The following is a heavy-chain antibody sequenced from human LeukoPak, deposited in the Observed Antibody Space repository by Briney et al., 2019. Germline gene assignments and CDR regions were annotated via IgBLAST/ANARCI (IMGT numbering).Heavy chain of an antibody. D-gene: IGHD1-7*01. Sequence: GDSLRLSCVASGFTFSTYAMSWVRQAPGKGLEWVSVISGGGTTYYADSMKGRFSISRDISKSTLNLRMDSLRAEDTAVYYCARAEVGTAYFDSWGQGILVTVSS. J-gene: IGHJ4*02. V-gene: IGHV3-23*01. CDR3: ARAEVGTAYFDS. CDR1: GFTFSTYA. CDR2: ISGGGTT.